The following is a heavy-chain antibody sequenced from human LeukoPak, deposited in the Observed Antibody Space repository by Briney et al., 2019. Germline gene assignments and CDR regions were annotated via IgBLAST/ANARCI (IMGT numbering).Heavy chain of an antibody. V-gene: IGHV4-59*08. CDR1: GGSISSYY. CDR3: ARGTTVTTPDY. Sequence: PSETLSLTCTVSGGSISSYYWSWIRQPPGKGLEWIGYIHYSGSTNYNPSLKSRVTISIDTSKNQFSLKLSSVTAADTAVYYCARGTTVTTPDYWGQGTLVTVSS. CDR2: IHYSGST. D-gene: IGHD4-17*01. J-gene: IGHJ4*02.